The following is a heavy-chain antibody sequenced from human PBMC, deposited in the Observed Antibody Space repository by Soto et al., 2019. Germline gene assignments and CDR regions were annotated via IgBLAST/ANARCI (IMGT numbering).Heavy chain of an antibody. D-gene: IGHD3-16*01. CDR3: TGGSGFLIDY. Sequence: GGSLRLSCAASEFTVSHNYMTWVRQAPGKGLEWVSLIATSGVIHYADSVRGRFTISRDNSKNTLFLQMLSLRAEDTAVYYCTGGSGFLIDYWGQGTPVTVSS. J-gene: IGHJ4*02. V-gene: IGHV3-53*01. CDR1: EFTVSHNY. CDR2: IATSGVI.